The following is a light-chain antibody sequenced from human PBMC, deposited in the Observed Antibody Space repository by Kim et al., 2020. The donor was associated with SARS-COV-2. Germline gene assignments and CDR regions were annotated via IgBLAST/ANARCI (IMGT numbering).Light chain of an antibody. V-gene: IGKV1-39*01. CDR3: QQSYSTPFN. CDR2: AAS. J-gene: IGKJ3*01. CDR1: QSISSY. Sequence: ASVGDRVTITCRASQSISSYLNWYQQKPGKAPKLLIYAASSLQSGVPSRFSGSGSGTDFTLTISSLQPEDFATYYCQQSYSTPFNFGPGTKVDIK.